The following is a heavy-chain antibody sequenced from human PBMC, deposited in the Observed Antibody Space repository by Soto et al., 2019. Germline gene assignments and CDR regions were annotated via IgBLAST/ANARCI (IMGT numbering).Heavy chain of an antibody. V-gene: IGHV3-33*01. Sequence: GGSLRLSCAASGFTFSSYGMHWVRQAPGKGLEWVAVIWYDGSNKYYADSVKGRFTISRDNSKNTLYLQMNSLRAEDTAVYYCARDPEFLVATIRGYFDYWGQGTLVTVSS. D-gene: IGHD5-12*01. CDR2: IWYDGSNK. CDR1: GFTFSSYG. CDR3: ARDPEFLVATIRGYFDY. J-gene: IGHJ4*02.